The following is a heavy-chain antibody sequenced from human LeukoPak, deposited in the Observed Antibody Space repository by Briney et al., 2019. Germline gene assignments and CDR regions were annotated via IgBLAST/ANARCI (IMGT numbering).Heavy chain of an antibody. CDR1: GFTFSSYS. V-gene: IGHV3-21*01. CDR3: ARDSGYYDYVWGSYPLSGHYYGMDV. Sequence: GGSLRLSCAASGFTFSSYSMNWVRQAPGKGLEWVSSISSSSSYIYYADSVKGRFTISRDNAKNPLYLQMNSLRAEDTAVYYCARDSGYYDYVWGSYPLSGHYYGMDVWGQGTTVTVSS. D-gene: IGHD3-16*02. J-gene: IGHJ6*02. CDR2: ISSSSSYI.